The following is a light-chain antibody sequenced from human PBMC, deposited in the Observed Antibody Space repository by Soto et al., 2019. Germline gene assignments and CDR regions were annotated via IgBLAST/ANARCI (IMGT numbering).Light chain of an antibody. Sequence: DIQMTQSPSTLSGSVGYRFTITCRASQTISSWLAWYQQKPGKAPKLLIYKASTLKSGVPSRFSGSGSGTELTLTISSLQPDDFATYYCQQYGAFGQGTTGDIK. J-gene: IGKJ1*01. CDR3: QQYGA. CDR1: QTISSW. CDR2: KAS. V-gene: IGKV1-5*03.